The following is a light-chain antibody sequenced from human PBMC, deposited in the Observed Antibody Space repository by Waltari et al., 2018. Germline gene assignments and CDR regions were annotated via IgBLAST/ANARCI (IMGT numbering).Light chain of an antibody. CDR2: DVT. J-gene: IGLJ1*01. CDR1: STDVGGSNY. Sequence: QSALTQPRSVSGPPGQSVTISGAGTSTDVGGSNYVSWYQQHPGQAPKQLISDVTKRPSGVPDRFSGSKSGNMASLTISGLQAEDEADYYCCAYAGSSTSVFGTGTKVTVL. CDR3: CAYAGSSTSV. V-gene: IGLV2-11*01.